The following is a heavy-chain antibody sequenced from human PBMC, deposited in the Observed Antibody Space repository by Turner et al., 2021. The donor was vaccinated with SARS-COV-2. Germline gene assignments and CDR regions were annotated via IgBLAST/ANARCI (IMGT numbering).Heavy chain of an antibody. J-gene: IGHJ4*02. V-gene: IGHV3-21*01. CDR1: GFTFNSYS. D-gene: IGHD4-17*01. Sequence: EVQLVESGGGLVKPGGSLRLSWAASGFTFNSYSMNWVRQAPGKGLGLVSFISSCSCSIYYADSVKGRFTISRDNAKNSLYLQMNSLRAEDTAVYYCARGLGSKTTVVTPFGYWGQGTLVTVSS. CDR3: ARGLGSKTTVVTPFGY. CDR2: ISSCSCSI.